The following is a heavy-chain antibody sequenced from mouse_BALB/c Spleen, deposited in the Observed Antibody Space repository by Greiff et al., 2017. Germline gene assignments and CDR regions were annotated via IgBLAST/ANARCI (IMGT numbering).Heavy chain of an antibody. CDR3: ARKNYRYERAMDY. D-gene: IGHD2-14*01. CDR2: INPSTGYT. CDR1: GYTFTSYW. V-gene: IGHV1-7*01. J-gene: IGHJ4*01. Sequence: VKVVESGAELAKPGASVKMSCKASGYTFTSYWMHWVKQRPGQGLEWIGYINPSTGYTEYNQKFKDKATLTADKSSSTAYMQLSSLTSEDSAVYYCARKNYRYERAMDYWGQGTSVTVSS.